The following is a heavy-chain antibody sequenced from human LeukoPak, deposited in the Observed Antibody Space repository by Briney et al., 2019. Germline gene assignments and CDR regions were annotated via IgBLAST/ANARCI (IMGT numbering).Heavy chain of an antibody. D-gene: IGHD3-16*02. V-gene: IGHV1-18*01. CDR1: GYTFTSYG. J-gene: IGHJ6*03. CDR3: ARVPPAYRYLTRFYYYYMDV. CDR2: ISAYNGNT. Sequence: ASVNVSCKASGYTFTSYGISWVRQAPGQGLEWMGWISAYNGNTNYAQKLQGRVTMTTDTSTSTAYMELRSLRSDDTAVYYCARVPPAYRYLTRFYYYYMDVWGKGTTVTVSS.